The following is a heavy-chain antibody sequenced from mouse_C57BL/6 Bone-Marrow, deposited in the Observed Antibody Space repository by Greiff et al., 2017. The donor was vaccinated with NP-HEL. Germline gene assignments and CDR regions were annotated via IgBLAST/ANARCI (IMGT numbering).Heavy chain of an antibody. CDR3: ARSYSDYDRDY. Sequence: VQLQQPLAGIVKPGASVKMSCKASGYTFTSYWITWVKQRPGQGLEWIGDIYPGSGSTNYNEKFKSKATLTVDTSSSTAYMQLSSLTSEDSAVYYCARSYSDYDRDYWGQGTTLTVSS. J-gene: IGHJ2*01. CDR1: GYTFTSYW. CDR2: IYPGSGST. V-gene: IGHV1-55*01. D-gene: IGHD2-4*01.